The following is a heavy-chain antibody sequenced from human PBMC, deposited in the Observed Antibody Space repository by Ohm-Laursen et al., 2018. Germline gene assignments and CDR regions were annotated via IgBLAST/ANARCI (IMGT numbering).Heavy chain of an antibody. V-gene: IGHV4-34*01. CDR1: GFTVSSNY. CDR2: INHSGST. D-gene: IGHD6-6*01. J-gene: IGHJ4*02. Sequence: LRLSCSASGFTVSSNYMTWVRQAPGKGLEWIGEINHSGSTNYNPSLKSRVTISVDTSKNRFSLKLSSVTAADTAVYYCARHTLDSSLIQWGQGTLVTVSS. CDR3: ARHTLDSSLIQ.